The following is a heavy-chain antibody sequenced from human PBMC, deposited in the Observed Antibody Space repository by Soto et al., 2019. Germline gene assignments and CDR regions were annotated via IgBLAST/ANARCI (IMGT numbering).Heavy chain of an antibody. CDR1: GFTFSSYD. V-gene: IGHV3-30*03. J-gene: IGHJ4*02. CDR3: ATVGDDYNSFFDH. D-gene: IGHD4-4*01. Sequence: PGGSLRLSCAASGFTFSSYDMHWVRQAPGKGLEWVAGISDDGRNKYSADSVKGRFTISRDNSKKTLYLQMNSLRAEDTAVYYCATVGDDYNSFFDHWGQGTLVTVSS. CDR2: ISDDGRNK.